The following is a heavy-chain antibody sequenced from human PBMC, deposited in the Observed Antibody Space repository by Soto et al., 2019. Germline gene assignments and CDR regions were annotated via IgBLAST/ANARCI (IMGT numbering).Heavy chain of an antibody. J-gene: IGHJ6*02. V-gene: IGHV1-2*04. CDR3: ASSTTHNYYYGMDV. Sequence: KVSCKASGYTFTGYYMHWVRQAPGQGLEWMGWINPNSGGTNYAQKFQCWVTMTRDTSISTAYMELSRLRSDDTAVYYCASSTTHNYYYGMDVWGQGTTVTGSS. CDR2: INPNSGGT. CDR1: GYTFTGYY. D-gene: IGHD5-12*01.